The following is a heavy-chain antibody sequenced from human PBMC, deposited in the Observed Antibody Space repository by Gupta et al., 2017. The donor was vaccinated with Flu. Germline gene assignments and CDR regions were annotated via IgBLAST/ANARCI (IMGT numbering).Heavy chain of an antibody. CDR3: ARERFCSTASCYRWFDP. D-gene: IGHD2-2*02. Sequence: QVQLVPSGAEVRKRWAAVKVPCKASGYTFTDYYIHGVRQAPGQGLEWMGRINPHSGSRNYEQKFKGRVTMTADTSISTAYMDLTGLRSGDTAVYYCARERFCSTASCYRWFDPWGQGTLVTVVS. V-gene: IGHV1-2*06. CDR2: INPHSGSR. J-gene: IGHJ5*02. CDR1: GYTFTDYY.